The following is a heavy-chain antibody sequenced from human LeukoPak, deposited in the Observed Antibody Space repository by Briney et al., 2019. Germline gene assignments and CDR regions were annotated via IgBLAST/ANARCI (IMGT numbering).Heavy chain of an antibody. Sequence: SETLSLTCTVSGGSISGYYWGWIRQPPGKGLEYIGFIFYSGTTNYNPSLKSRVTISVDTSKNQFSLKLSSVTTADTAVYYCARMGAIAGASANPDYWGQGTLVSVSS. CDR2: IFYSGTT. CDR1: GGSISGYY. V-gene: IGHV4-59*01. D-gene: IGHD4/OR15-4a*01. CDR3: ARMGAIAGASANPDY. J-gene: IGHJ4*02.